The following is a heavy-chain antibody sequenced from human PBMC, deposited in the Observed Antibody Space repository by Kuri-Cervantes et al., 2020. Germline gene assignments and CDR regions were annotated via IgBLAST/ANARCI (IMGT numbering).Heavy chain of an antibody. J-gene: IGHJ4*02. Sequence: ESLKISCAVSGYSISSGYYWGWIRQPPGKGLEWIGSIYHSGSTYYNPSLKSRVTISVDTSKNQFSLKLSSVTAADTAVYYCASWEFSGDYWGQGTLVTVSS. V-gene: IGHV4-38-2*01. CDR2: IYHSGST. CDR1: GYSISSGYY. CDR3: ASWEFSGDY. D-gene: IGHD3-10*01.